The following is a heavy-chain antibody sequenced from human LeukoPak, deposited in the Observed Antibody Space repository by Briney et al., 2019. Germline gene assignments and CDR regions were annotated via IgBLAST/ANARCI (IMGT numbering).Heavy chain of an antibody. CDR1: GFTFSSYA. CDR2: ISGSGGST. J-gene: IGHJ4*02. D-gene: IGHD3-16*02. CDR3: AKDMITLGGVIGTGDY. V-gene: IGHV3-23*01. Sequence: GGSLRLSCAASGFTFSSYAMSWVRQAPGKGLEWVSAISGSGGSTYYADSVKGRFTISRDNSKNTLYLQMNSLRAEDTAVYYCAKDMITLGGVIGTGDYWGQGTLVTVSS.